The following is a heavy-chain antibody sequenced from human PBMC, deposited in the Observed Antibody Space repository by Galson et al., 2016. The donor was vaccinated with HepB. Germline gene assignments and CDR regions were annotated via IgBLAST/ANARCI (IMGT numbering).Heavy chain of an antibody. CDR1: GGSITYWS. D-gene: IGHD4-17*01. V-gene: IGHV4-4*07. J-gene: IGHJ4*02. Sequence: SETLSLTCSVSGGSITYWSWSWIRQPAGQGLEWIGQIYTRGTTDYNSTLKSRVTMSLDTSNNQFSLKLTSVTAADTAVYYCATGDHWFDYWGPGTLVTVSS. CDR3: ATGDHWFDY. CDR2: IYTRGTT.